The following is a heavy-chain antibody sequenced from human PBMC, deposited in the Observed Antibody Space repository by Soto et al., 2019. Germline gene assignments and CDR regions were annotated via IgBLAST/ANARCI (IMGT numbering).Heavy chain of an antibody. CDR2: INPNSGNI. CDR1: GNTFTSYD. D-gene: IGHD3-10*01. V-gene: IGHV1-8*01. Sequence: GASVKVSCKASGNTFTSYDINWVRQATGHGLEWMGWINPNSGNIGYAQKLQGRVTMTRDTAIRTAYMEVSRLRSDDTAVYYCARGRASGSYYLLDYWGQGTLVTVS. J-gene: IGHJ4*02. CDR3: ARGRASGSYYLLDY.